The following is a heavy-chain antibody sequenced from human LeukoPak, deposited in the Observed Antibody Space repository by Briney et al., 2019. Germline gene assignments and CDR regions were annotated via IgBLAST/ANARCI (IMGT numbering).Heavy chain of an antibody. V-gene: IGHV3-23*01. Sequence: GGSLRLSCGASGFTFSNYAISWVRQAPGKGLEWVSGITNGGGNTNYADSVKVRFTISRDNAKNTLYLQMDSLRAEDTAIYYCAKGATSAYFSPLDSWGQGTLVTVSS. J-gene: IGHJ4*02. CDR2: ITNGGGNT. CDR1: GFTFSNYA. D-gene: IGHD3-22*01. CDR3: AKGATSAYFSPLDS.